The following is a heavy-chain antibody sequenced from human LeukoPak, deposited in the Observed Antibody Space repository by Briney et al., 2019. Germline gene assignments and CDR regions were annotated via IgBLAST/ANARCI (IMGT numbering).Heavy chain of an antibody. J-gene: IGHJ4*02. CDR3: ARDRPERHFDY. Sequence: ASVKVSCKTSGYTFTTYYIHWVRQAPGQGLEWMGMISPLGATTSYAQKFQGRVTMTRDMSTSTVYMQLSSLSSEDTALYYCARDRPERHFDYWGQGTLVAVSS. V-gene: IGHV1-46*01. D-gene: IGHD6-6*01. CDR1: GYTFTTYY. CDR2: ISPLGATT.